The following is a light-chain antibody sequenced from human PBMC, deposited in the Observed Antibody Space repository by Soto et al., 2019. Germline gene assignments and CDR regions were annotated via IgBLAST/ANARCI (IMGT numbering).Light chain of an antibody. CDR3: LLSYNVPYV. Sequence: QALVPQGPSVTVSPGGTVTLTCGSSTGAVTNGHYPYWFQQKPGQAPRTLIYDTANRHSWTPARFSGSLLGGKAALTLSGAQPEDEAEYYCLLSYNVPYVFGNGTNVTVL. V-gene: IGLV7-46*01. J-gene: IGLJ1*01. CDR1: TGAVTNGHY. CDR2: DTA.